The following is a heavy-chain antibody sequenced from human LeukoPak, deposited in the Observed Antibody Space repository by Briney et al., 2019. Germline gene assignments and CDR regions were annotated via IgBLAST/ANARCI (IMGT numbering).Heavy chain of an antibody. Sequence: GGSLRLSCAASGFTFSSYAMSWVRQAPGKGLEWVSAISGSGGSTYYADSVKGRFTISRDNSKNTLYLQMNSLRAEDTAVYYCAKYGYSYGGNYYGLDVWGQGTTVTVSS. V-gene: IGHV3-23*01. CDR3: AKYGYSYGGNYYGLDV. CDR2: ISGSGGST. CDR1: GFTFSSYA. J-gene: IGHJ6*02. D-gene: IGHD5-18*01.